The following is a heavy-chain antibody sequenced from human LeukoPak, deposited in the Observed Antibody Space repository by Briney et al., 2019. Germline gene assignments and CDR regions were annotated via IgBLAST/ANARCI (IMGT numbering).Heavy chain of an antibody. Sequence: SETLSLTRTVSGGSISSGGYYWSWIRQHPGKGLEWIGYIYSSGSTYYNPSLKSRVTISVDTSKNQFSLKLSSVTAADTAVYYCARGLAVAWDYRGQGTLVTVSS. V-gene: IGHV4-31*03. CDR3: ARGLAVAWDY. J-gene: IGHJ4*02. D-gene: IGHD6-19*01. CDR2: IYSSGST. CDR1: GGSISSGGYY.